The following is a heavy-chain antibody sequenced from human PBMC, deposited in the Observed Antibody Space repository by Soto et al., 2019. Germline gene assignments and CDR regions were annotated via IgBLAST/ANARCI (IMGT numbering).Heavy chain of an antibody. Sequence: SETLSLTCTVSGGSISSYYWNWIRQAPGKGLEWIGFLYYGGSAHFNPSLKSRVTISGDTSKNQFSLKLTSVTAADTAMYYCARANSNSPQRHFDYWGQGTLVTVSS. D-gene: IGHD4-4*01. CDR2: LYYGGSA. V-gene: IGHV4-59*12. CDR1: GGSISSYY. J-gene: IGHJ4*02. CDR3: ARANSNSPQRHFDY.